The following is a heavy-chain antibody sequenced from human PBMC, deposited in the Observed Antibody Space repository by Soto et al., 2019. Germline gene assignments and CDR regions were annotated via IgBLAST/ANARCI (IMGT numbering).Heavy chain of an antibody. V-gene: IGHV3-23*01. CDR1: GFSFRGYA. D-gene: IGHD1-26*01. CDR2: ISDSGAGT. CDR3: ALRKTGSYFDY. Sequence: EVQLLESGGGLVQPGGSLRLSCAASGFSFRGYAMSWVRQSPGKGLEWVSAISDSGAGTYYADSVKGRFTISRDNSKNTLHLQMNSLRAEDTAVYYCALRKTGSYFDYWGQGALVTVSS. J-gene: IGHJ4*02.